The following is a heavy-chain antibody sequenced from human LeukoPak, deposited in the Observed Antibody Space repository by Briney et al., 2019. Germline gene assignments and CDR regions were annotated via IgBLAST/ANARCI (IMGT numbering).Heavy chain of an antibody. CDR1: GFTFSSYA. V-gene: IGHV3-64D*06. J-gene: IGHJ4*02. CDR3: VKDGGLLWFGELSRGYFDY. Sequence: GGSLRLSCSASGFTFSSYAMHWVRQAPGKGLEYVSAISSNGGSTYYADSVKGGFTISRDNSKNTLYLQMSSLRAEDTAVYYCVKDGGLLWFGELSRGYFDYWGQGTLVTVSS. CDR2: ISSNGGST. D-gene: IGHD3-10*01.